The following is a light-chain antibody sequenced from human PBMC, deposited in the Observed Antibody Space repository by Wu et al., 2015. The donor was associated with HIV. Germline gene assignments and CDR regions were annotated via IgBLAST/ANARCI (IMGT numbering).Light chain of an antibody. V-gene: IGKV3-20*01. CDR1: QSITSNY. CDR3: QQYDTSPIT. Sequence: EIVLTQSPGTLSLSPGERATLSCRASQSITSNYLTWYQQKPGQAPRLLIYGASSRAAGIPDRFSGGGSGTDFSLTISRLESEDFAVYYCQQYDTSPITFGQGTRLEIK. CDR2: GAS. J-gene: IGKJ5*01.